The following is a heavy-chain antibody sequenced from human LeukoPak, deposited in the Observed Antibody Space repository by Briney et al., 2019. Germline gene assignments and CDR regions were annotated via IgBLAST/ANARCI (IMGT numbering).Heavy chain of an antibody. Sequence: PGGSLRLSCAASGFTFSSYWMSWVRKAPGKGRKGWPNIKQDGSEKYYVDSVKGRFTISRDNAKNSLYLQMNSLRAEDTAVYYCASNDYGDFPSYFDYWGQGTLVTVSS. D-gene: IGHD4-17*01. V-gene: IGHV3-7*03. CDR2: IKQDGSEK. CDR1: GFTFSSYW. J-gene: IGHJ4*02. CDR3: ASNDYGDFPSYFDY.